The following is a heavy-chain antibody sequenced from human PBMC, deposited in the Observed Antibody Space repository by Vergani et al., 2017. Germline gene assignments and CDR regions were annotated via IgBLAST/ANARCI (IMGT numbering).Heavy chain of an antibody. CDR1: GFTFSDYY. V-gene: IGHV3-11*01. CDR2: ISSSGSTI. CDR3: ARLVSNLECRQWLAPLGFDY. D-gene: IGHD3-3*01. J-gene: IGHJ4*02. Sequence: QVQLVESGGGLVKPGASLRLSCAASGFTFSDYYMSWLRQAPGTGLEWVSYISSSGSTIYYADSVKGRFTIPRDTATNSLYLQMSSLRAEDTAVYYCARLVSNLECRQWLAPLGFDYWGQGTLVTVSA.